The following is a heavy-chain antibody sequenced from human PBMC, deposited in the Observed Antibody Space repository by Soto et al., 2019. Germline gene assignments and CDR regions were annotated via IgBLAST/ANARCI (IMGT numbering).Heavy chain of an antibody. J-gene: IGHJ3*02. CDR3: AKDRLRFLEWLLERVDAFDI. V-gene: IGHV3-23*01. Sequence: PGVSLRLSCAASGFTFSSYAMSWVRQAPGKGLEWVSAISGSGGSTYYADSVKGRFTISRDNSKNTLYLQMNSLRAEDTAVYYCAKDRLRFLEWLLERVDAFDIWGQGTIVTVSS. CDR2: ISGSGGST. D-gene: IGHD3-3*01. CDR1: GFTFSSYA.